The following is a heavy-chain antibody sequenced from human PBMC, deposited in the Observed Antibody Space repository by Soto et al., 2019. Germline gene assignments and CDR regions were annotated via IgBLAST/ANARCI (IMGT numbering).Heavy chain of an antibody. CDR2: ISSAGSYI. CDR3: ARDVETSMDGLNYFDP. D-gene: IGHD5-18*01. J-gene: IGHJ5*02. V-gene: IGHV3-21*01. CDR1: GLSFSSDT. Sequence: SGGSLRLSCAASGLSFSSDTMNWIRQAPGKGLEWVSSISSAGSYIYYADSVKGRFTISRDNAKNSLYLQMNSLRDEDTAVYYCARDVETSMDGLNYFDPWGQGTLVTVSS.